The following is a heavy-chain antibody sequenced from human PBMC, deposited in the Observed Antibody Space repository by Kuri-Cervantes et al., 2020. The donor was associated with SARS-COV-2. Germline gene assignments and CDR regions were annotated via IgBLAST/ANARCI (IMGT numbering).Heavy chain of an antibody. CDR3: ARQYGGFDY. Sequence: SETLSLTCAVSGYSISSGYYWGWIRQPPGKGLEWIGSIYHSGSTYYNPSLKSRVTISVDTSKNQFSLKLSSVTAADTAVYYCARQYGGFDYWGQGTLVTVSS. J-gene: IGHJ4*02. CDR2: IYHSGST. V-gene: IGHV4-38-2*01. D-gene: IGHD2-2*01. CDR1: GYSISSGYY.